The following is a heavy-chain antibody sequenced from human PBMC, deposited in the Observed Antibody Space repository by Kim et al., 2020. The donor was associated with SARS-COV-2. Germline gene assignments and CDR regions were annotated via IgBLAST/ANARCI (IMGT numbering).Heavy chain of an antibody. CDR3: VKCCPGGTAPGHYYYYGMDV. D-gene: IGHD1-1*01. CDR2: ISSNGGST. Sequence: GGSLRLSCSASGFTFSSYAMHWVRQAPGKGLEYVSAISSNGGSTYYADSVKGRFTISRDNSKNTLYLQMSSLRAEDTAVYYCVKCCPGGTAPGHYYYYGMDVWGQGTTVTVSS. J-gene: IGHJ6*02. V-gene: IGHV3-64D*06. CDR1: GFTFSSYA.